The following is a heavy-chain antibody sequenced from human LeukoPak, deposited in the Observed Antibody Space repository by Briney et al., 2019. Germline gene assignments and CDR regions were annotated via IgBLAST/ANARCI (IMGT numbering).Heavy chain of an antibody. CDR2: ISSSSSYI. D-gene: IGHD3-10*01. Sequence: PGGSLRLSCAASGFTFSSYSTNWVRQAPGKGLEWVSSISSSSSYIYYADSVKGRFTISRDNAKNSLYLQMNSLRAEDTAVYYCARQAMVRGVSFFNYRGQGTLVTVSS. CDR3: ARQAMVRGVSFFNY. CDR1: GFTFSSYS. V-gene: IGHV3-21*01. J-gene: IGHJ4*02.